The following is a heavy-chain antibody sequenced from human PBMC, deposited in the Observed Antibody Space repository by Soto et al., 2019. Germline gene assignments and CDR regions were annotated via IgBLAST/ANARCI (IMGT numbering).Heavy chain of an antibody. Sequence: SETLSLTCTVSGGSISSGGYYWSWIRQHPGKGLEWIGYIYYSGSTYYNPSLKSAVTISVDTSKNQFSLKLGSVTAADTAVYYCARAGYCSGGSCYPSIDFDYWGQGTLVTVSS. CDR3: ARAGYCSGGSCYPSIDFDY. CDR2: IYYSGST. V-gene: IGHV4-31*01. D-gene: IGHD2-15*01. CDR1: GGSISSGGYY. J-gene: IGHJ4*02.